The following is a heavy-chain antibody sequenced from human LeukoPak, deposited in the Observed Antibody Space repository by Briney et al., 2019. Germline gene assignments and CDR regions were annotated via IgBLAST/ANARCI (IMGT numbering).Heavy chain of an antibody. CDR3: AKVYSNTFDP. D-gene: IGHD4-11*01. V-gene: IGHV3-23*01. CDR1: GFTFNTYW. J-gene: IGHJ5*02. CDR2: ISGSGGST. Sequence: GGSLRLSCAASGFTFNTYWMTWVRQAPGKGLEWVSAISGSGGSTYYADSVKGRFTISRDNSKNTLYLQMNSLRAEDTAVYYCAKVYSNTFDPWGQGTLVTVSS.